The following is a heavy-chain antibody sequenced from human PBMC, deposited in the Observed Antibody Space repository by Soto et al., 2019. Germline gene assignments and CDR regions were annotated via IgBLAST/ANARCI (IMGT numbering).Heavy chain of an antibody. CDR1: GDSVSSNSAA. CDR3: SRDGSYDSSGYYYYYGMDV. D-gene: IGHD3-22*01. V-gene: IGHV6-1*01. J-gene: IGHJ6*02. CDR2: TYYRSKWYN. Sequence: PSQTLSLTCAISGDSVSSNSAAWNWIRQSPSRGLEWLGRTYYRSKWYNDYAVSVKSRITINPDTSKNQFSLQLNSVTPEDTAVYYCSRDGSYDSSGYYYYYGMDVWGQGTTVTVSS.